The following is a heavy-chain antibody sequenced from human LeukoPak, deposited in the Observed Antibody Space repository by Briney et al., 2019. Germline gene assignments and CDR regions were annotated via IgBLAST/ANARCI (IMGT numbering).Heavy chain of an antibody. CDR1: GDSISSSNYY. D-gene: IGHD1-26*01. Sequence: PSETLSLTCTVSGDSISSSNYYWGWIRQPPGKGLEWIGSISYSGSTYYNPSLKSRVTISIDTSKNQFSLKLSSVTAADTAVYYCARGGSYYDSWGQGTLVTVSS. J-gene: IGHJ5*01. V-gene: IGHV4-39*07. CDR2: ISYSGST. CDR3: ARGGSYYDS.